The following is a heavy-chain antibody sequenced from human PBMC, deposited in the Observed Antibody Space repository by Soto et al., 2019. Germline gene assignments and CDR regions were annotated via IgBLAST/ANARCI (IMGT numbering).Heavy chain of an antibody. V-gene: IGHV5-51*01. CDR1: GYSFTSYW. D-gene: IGHD3-10*01. CDR2: IYPGDSDT. J-gene: IGHJ4*02. Sequence: GESLKISCKGSGYSFTSYWIGWVRQMPGKGLEWMGIIYPGDSDTRYSPSFQGQVTISADKSISTAYLQWSSLKASDTAMYYCARTRDLLLWFGEFDYWGQGTLVTVSS. CDR3: ARTRDLLLWFGEFDY.